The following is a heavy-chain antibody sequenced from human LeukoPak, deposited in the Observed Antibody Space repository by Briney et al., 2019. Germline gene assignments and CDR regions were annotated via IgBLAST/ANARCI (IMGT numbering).Heavy chain of an antibody. CDR1: GGTFSSYA. D-gene: IGHD3-22*01. V-gene: IGHV1-69*13. J-gene: IGHJ4*02. CDR2: IIPIFGTA. Sequence: GASVKVSCKASGGTFSSYAISWVRQAPGQGLEWMGGIIPIFGTANYAQKFQGRVTITADESTSTAYMELSSLRSEDTAVYYCALCYYDSSGYSNFDYWGRGILVTVSS. CDR3: ALCYYDSSGYSNFDY.